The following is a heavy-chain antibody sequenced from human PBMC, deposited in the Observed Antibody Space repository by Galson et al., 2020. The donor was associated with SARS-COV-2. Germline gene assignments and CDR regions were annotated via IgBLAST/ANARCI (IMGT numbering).Heavy chain of an antibody. CDR2: IKQEGNER. J-gene: IGHJ6*02. Sequence: GESLKISCAASGFTFSRYWMSWVRQAPGKGLEWVANIKQEGNERYYVDSVKGRFTISRDNANNLLYLQMYSLRAEDTAVYYCAKDNDYGMDVWGQGTTVTVSS. CDR3: AKDNDYGMDV. V-gene: IGHV3-7*01. CDR1: GFTFSRYW.